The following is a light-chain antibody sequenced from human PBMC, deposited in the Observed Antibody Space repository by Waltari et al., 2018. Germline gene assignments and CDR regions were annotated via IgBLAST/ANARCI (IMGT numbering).Light chain of an antibody. CDR2: EIH. CDR3: GTWHSSLSAWV. J-gene: IGLJ3*02. V-gene: IGLV1-51*02. CDR1: TSDIGGNF. Sequence: QSVLTQPPSVSVAPGQRVTISCSGSTSDIGGNFVSWYQQFPGTAPKLLIYEIHKRPSGFPVRFSGSKSGTSATLGIIGIQTGDEADYYCGTWHSSLSAWVFGGGTKLTVL.